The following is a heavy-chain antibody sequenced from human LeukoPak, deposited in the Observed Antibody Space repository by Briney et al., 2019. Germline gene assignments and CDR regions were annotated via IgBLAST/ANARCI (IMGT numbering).Heavy chain of an antibody. CDR1: GGSFSSYY. CDR3: ASKYNFGEN. D-gene: IGHD1-1*01. CDR2: INHSGNT. J-gene: IGHJ4*02. Sequence: SETLSLTCAVYGGSFSSYYWSWIRQPPGEGLEWIGEINHSGNTYYNPTLKSRVTISVDTSENQFSLELNSVTAADTAVYYCASKYNFGENWGQGTLVTVSS. V-gene: IGHV4-34*01.